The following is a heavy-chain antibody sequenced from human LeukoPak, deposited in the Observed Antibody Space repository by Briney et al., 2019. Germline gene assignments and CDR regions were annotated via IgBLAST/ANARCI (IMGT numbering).Heavy chain of an antibody. Sequence: PGGSLRLSCSASGFTFSSYAMHWVRQAQGKGLEYVSAISSSGGRTYYADSVRGRFTISRDNSKNTLYLQMSSLRAEDTAVYYCVKGRYSNSWYSSDYWGQGTLVTVSS. CDR2: ISSSGGRT. CDR1: GFTFSSYA. D-gene: IGHD6-13*01. J-gene: IGHJ4*02. CDR3: VKGRYSNSWYSSDY. V-gene: IGHV3-64D*09.